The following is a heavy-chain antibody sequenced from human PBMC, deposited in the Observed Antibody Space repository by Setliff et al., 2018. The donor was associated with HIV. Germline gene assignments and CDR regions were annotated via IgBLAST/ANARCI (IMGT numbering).Heavy chain of an antibody. CDR1: GDSITSGTYY. V-gene: IGHV4-61*09. D-gene: IGHD3-16*01. CDR3: ARVSTDYVWGSFLSSGPYYFDF. CDR2: ISTSGTT. Sequence: SETLSLTCTVPGDSITSGTYYWSWIRQPAGMRLEWIGHISTSGTTNYNPSLKSRVTISADTSKSQFSLKLTSVTAADTAAYFCARVSTDYVWGSFLSSGPYYFDFWGQGALVTSPQ. J-gene: IGHJ4*02.